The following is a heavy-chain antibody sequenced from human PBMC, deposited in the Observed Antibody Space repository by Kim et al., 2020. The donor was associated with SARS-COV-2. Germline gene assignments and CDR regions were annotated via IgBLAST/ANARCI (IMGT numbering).Heavy chain of an antibody. D-gene: IGHD1-26*01. CDR3: ASLSGSYPRCYYYYMDG. Sequence: SVKVSCKASGGTFSSYAISWVRQAPGQGLEWMGRIIPILGIANYAQKFQGRVTITADKSTSTAYMELSSLRSEDTAVYYCASLSGSYPRCYYYYMDGLG. J-gene: IGHJ6*03. CDR2: IIPILGIA. V-gene: IGHV1-69*04. CDR1: GGTFSSYA.